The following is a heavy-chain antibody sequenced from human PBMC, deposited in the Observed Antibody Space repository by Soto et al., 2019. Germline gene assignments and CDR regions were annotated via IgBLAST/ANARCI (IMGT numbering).Heavy chain of an antibody. Sequence: QLQLQESGSGLVKPSQTLSLTCAVSGGSISSGGYSWSWIRQPPGKGLEWIGYIYHSGSTYYNPSLKSRVXTXVXXSKNQFSLKLSSVTAADTAVYYCARVSQKEGWFDPWGQGTLVTVSS. CDR3: ARVSQKEGWFDP. CDR2: IYHSGST. J-gene: IGHJ5*02. CDR1: GGSISSGGYS. V-gene: IGHV4-30-2*01.